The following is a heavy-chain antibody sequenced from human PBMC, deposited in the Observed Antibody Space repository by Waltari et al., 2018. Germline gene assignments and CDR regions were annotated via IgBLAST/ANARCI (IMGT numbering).Heavy chain of an antibody. V-gene: IGHV1-69*05. Sequence: QVQLVQSGAEVKKPGSSVKVSCKASGGTFSSYAISWVRQAPGQGLEWMGGIIPIFGTANYAQKCQGRVTITTDESTSTAYMELSSLRSEDTAVYYCAREDQLGGRSNGMDVWGQGTTVTVSS. CDR1: GGTFSSYA. CDR3: AREDQLGGRSNGMDV. J-gene: IGHJ6*02. D-gene: IGHD1-1*01. CDR2: IIPIFGTA.